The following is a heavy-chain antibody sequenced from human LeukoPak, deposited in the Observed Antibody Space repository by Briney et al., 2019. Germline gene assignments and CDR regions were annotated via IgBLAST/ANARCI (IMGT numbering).Heavy chain of an antibody. J-gene: IGHJ5*02. V-gene: IGHV4-59*01. D-gene: IGHD5-18*01. CDR2: IYYSGST. CDR3: ARYTSDTGWFDP. CDR1: GGSISSYY. Sequence: SGTLSLTCTVSGGSISSYYWSWIRQPPGKGLEWIGYIYYSGSTNYNPSLKNRVTISVDTSKNQFSLKLSSVTAADTAVYYCARYTSDTGWFDPWGQGTLVTVSS.